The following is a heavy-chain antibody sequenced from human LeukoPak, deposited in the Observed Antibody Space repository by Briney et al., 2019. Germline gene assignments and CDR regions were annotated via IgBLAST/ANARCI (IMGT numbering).Heavy chain of an antibody. Sequence: GGSLRLSCAASGFTFSSYAMSWVRQAPGKGLEWVSTLSGFGGTTYYADSVKGRFTISRDNSKNTLFLQMNSLRAEDTAVYYCAKTEQFTFDIWGQGTMVTVSS. CDR1: GFTFSSYA. V-gene: IGHV3-23*01. D-gene: IGHD1/OR15-1a*01. CDR2: LSGFGGTT. CDR3: AKTEQFTFDI. J-gene: IGHJ3*02.